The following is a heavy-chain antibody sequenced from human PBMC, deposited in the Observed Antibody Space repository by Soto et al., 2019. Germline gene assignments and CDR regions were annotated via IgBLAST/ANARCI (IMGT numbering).Heavy chain of an antibody. J-gene: IGHJ5*02. D-gene: IGHD6-13*01. CDR3: ARERSSSWYDWFYP. CDR2: IYYSGST. CDR1: GGSINNYY. V-gene: IGHV4-59*01. Sequence: SETLSVTCTVSGGSINNYYWSWIRQPPGKGLEWIGYIYYSGSTNYNPSLKSRVTISVDTSKNQFSLQLSSVTAADTAVYYCARERSSSWYDWFYPWGQGSLVTVSS.